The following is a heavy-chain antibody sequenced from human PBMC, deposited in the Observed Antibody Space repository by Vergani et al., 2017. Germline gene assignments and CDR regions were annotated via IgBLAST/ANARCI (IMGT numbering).Heavy chain of an antibody. V-gene: IGHV4-34*01. CDR3: ARDXRINNPKFYTAMWGFFDY. CDR2: INHSGST. J-gene: IGHJ4*02. D-gene: IGHD5-18*01. CDR1: GGSFSGYY. Sequence: QVQLQQWGAGLLKPSETLSLTCAVYGGSFSGYYWSWIRQPPGKGLEWIGEINHSGSTNYNPSLKSRVTISVDTSKNQFSLKLSSVTAADTAVYYCARDXRINNPKFYTAMWGFFDYWGQGTLVTVSS.